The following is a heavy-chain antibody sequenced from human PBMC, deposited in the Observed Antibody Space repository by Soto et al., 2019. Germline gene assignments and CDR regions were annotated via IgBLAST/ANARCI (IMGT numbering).Heavy chain of an antibody. V-gene: IGHV4-59*01. Sequence: XESLSLPCTVSGGSISSYNWSWIRQPPGKGLEWIGYSYYSGSTNYNPSLKSRVTISVDTSKNQFSLKLSSVTAADTAVYYCARGPYNWNYDDWGQGTLVTVSS. CDR3: ARGPYNWNYDD. CDR2: SYYSGST. D-gene: IGHD1-7*01. J-gene: IGHJ4*02. CDR1: GGSISSYN.